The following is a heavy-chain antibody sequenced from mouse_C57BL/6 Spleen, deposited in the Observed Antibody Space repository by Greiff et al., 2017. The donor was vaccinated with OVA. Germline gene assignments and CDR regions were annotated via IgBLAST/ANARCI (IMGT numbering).Heavy chain of an antibody. CDR3: TTGNYDYYAMDY. J-gene: IGHJ4*01. Sequence: EVQLQQSGAELVRPGASVKLSCTASGFNFKDDYMHWVKQRPEQGLEWIGWIDPENGDTEYASKFQGKATITADTSSNTAYLQLSSLTSEDTAVYDCTTGNYDYYAMDYWGQGTSVTVSS. CDR2: IDPENGDT. D-gene: IGHD1-1*01. V-gene: IGHV14-4*01. CDR1: GFNFKDDY.